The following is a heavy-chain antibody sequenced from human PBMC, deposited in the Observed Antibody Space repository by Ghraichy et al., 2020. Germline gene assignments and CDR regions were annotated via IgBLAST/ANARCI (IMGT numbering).Heavy chain of an antibody. CDR1: GGSFSGYY. J-gene: IGHJ4*02. V-gene: IGHV4-34*01. Sequence: SETLSLTCAVYGGSFSGYYWSWIRQPPGKGLEWIGEINHSGSTNYNPSLKSRVTISVDTSKNQFSLKLSSVTAADTAVYYCARGRSWAVAGGGDFDYWGQGTLVTVSS. D-gene: IGHD6-19*01. CDR3: ARGRSWAVAGGGDFDY. CDR2: INHSGST.